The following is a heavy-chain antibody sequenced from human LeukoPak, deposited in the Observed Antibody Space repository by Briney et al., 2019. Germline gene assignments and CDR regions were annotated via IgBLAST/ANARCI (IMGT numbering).Heavy chain of an antibody. CDR2: IIPIFGTA. CDR3: ARRYYYYMDV. Sequence: AASVKVSCKASGGTFSSYAISWVRQAPGQGLEWMGGIIPIFGTANYAQKFQSRVTITADESTSTAYMELSSLRSEDTAVYYCARRYYYYMDVWGKGTTVTVSS. V-gene: IGHV1-69*01. J-gene: IGHJ6*03. CDR1: GGTFSSYA.